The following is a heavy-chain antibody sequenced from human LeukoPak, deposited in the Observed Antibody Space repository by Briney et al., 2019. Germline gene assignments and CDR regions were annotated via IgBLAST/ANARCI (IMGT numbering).Heavy chain of an antibody. J-gene: IGHJ6*02. CDR1: GASISKDY. Sequence: SETLSLTCTVSGASISKDYWAWIRQPPGKGLEWIGYVIHSDFNKANGDITNYNPSLESRVTTSRDTPKNQFSLKLSSVTAADTAVYYCAREREIAVAHYGMDVWGQGTTVTVSS. CDR2: VIHSDFNKANGDIT. V-gene: IGHV4-59*01. D-gene: IGHD6-19*01. CDR3: AREREIAVAHYGMDV.